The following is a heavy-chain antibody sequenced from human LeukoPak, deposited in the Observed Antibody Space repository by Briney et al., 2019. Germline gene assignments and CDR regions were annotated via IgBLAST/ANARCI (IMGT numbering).Heavy chain of an antibody. Sequence: GGSLRLSCEASGFTFGSYAMTWVRQAPGKGLDWVSVIGASGADTYYADSVKGRFTNSRDNSNNTLYLQMNSLRAEDTAVYYCAKEGPYYDILTGYFQDYYYYALDVWGQGTTVTVSS. CDR3: AKEGPYYDILTGYFQDYYYYALDV. CDR1: GFTFGSYA. CDR2: IGASGADT. V-gene: IGHV3-23*01. J-gene: IGHJ6*02. D-gene: IGHD3-9*01.